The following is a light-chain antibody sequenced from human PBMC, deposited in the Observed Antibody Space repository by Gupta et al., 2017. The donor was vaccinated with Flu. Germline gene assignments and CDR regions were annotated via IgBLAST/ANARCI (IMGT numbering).Light chain of an antibody. J-gene: IGKJ1*01. Sequence: PSSLSASVGDRVSITVRASHWISSSLNWFQQKPGKSPILLIYGAVTLQSGVPSRFSGSVSGTDFTLTISSLEPEDFATYYCLQSHSTPWTFGQGTGVRI. CDR3: LQSHSTPWT. V-gene: IGKV1-39*01. CDR2: GAV. CDR1: HWISSS.